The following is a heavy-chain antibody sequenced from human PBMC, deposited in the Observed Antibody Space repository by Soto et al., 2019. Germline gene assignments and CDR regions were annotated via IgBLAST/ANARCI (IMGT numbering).Heavy chain of an antibody. CDR3: AGRRIQLEPYGMDV. J-gene: IGHJ6*02. V-gene: IGHV1-3*05. Sequence: QVQLVQSGAEEKKPGASVKVSCKASGYTFTSYAIHWVRQAPGQSLEWMGWINAGDGNTKYSQKFQGRVTITRDSPASKAYMVLSGLGSEDTVVYYCAGRRIQLEPYGMDVWCQGTTVTVSS. D-gene: IGHD1-1*01. CDR2: INAGDGNT. CDR1: GYTFTSYA.